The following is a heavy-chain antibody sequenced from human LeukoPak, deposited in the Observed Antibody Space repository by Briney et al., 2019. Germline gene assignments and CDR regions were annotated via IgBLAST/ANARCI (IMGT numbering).Heavy chain of an antibody. J-gene: IGHJ4*02. Sequence: ESGPTLVKPTQTLTLTCTFSGFSLSTSGVGVGWIRQPPGTALEWLALIYWDDDKRYSPSLKSRLTITKDTSKNQVVLTMTNMDPVDTATYYCAHGVLLHAAAAGTVNFDYWGQGTLVTVSS. CDR1: GFSLSTSGVG. D-gene: IGHD6-13*01. CDR3: AHGVLLHAAAAGTVNFDY. V-gene: IGHV2-5*02. CDR2: IYWDDDK.